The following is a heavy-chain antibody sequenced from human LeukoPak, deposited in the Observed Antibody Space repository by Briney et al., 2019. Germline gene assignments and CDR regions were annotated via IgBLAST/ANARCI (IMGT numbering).Heavy chain of an antibody. CDR2: IYYSVNT. J-gene: IGHJ4*02. CDR1: GVSISSGNSY. V-gene: IGHV4-39*01. CDR3: ARPLYYYGSGSLGY. Sequence: SETLSLTCTVSGVSISSGNSYWGWIRQPPGKGLEWIGSIYYSVNTYYNASLKSQVSISIDTSKNQFSLKLSSVTAADTAVYYCARPLYYYGSGSLGYWGQGTLVTVSS. D-gene: IGHD3-10*01.